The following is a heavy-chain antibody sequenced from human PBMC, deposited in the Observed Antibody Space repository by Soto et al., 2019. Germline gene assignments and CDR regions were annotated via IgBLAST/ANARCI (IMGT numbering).Heavy chain of an antibody. CDR2: ISGSGAGT. J-gene: IGHJ4*02. CDR1: GFTFRSYA. D-gene: IGHD1-26*01. Sequence: PGGSLRLSCAASGFTFRSYAMNWVRQAPGKGLEWVSGISGSGAGTYYADSVKGRVTISRDNSKNTLYLQMNSLRAEDTALYYCAKDAAYSASNFDSWGQGTLVTVSS. V-gene: IGHV3-23*01. CDR3: AKDAAYSASNFDS.